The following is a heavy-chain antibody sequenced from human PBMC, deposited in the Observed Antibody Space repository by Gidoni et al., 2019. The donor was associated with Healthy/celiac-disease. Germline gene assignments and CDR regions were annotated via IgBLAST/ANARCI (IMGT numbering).Heavy chain of an antibody. V-gene: IGHV4-59*01. D-gene: IGHD1-26*01. CDR3: AGLGGSGPYFDY. CDR2: IYYSGST. Sequence: QVQLQESGPGLVKPSETLSLTCTVSGGSISSYYWRWIRQPPGKGLEWIGYIYYSGSTNYNPSLKSRVTISVDTSKNQFSLKLSSVTAADTAVYYCAGLGGSGPYFDYWGQGTLVTVSS. J-gene: IGHJ4*02. CDR1: GGSISSYY.